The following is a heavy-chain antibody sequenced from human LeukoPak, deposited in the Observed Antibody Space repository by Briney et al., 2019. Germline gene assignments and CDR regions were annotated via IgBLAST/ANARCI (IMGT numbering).Heavy chain of an antibody. CDR1: GGTFSSYA. V-gene: IGHV1-69*13. CDR2: IIPIFGTA. CDR3: ARVKKCYDFWSGYYTGYYYYYMDV. D-gene: IGHD3-3*01. J-gene: IGHJ6*03. Sequence: GASVKVSCKASGGTFSSYAISWVRRAPGQGLEWMGGIIPIFGTANYAQKFQGRVTITADESTSTAYMELSSLRSEDTAVYYCARVKKCYDFWSGYYTGYYYYYMDVWGKGTTVTVSS.